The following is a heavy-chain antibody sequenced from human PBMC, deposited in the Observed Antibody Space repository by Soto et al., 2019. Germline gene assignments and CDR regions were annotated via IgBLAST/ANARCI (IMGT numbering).Heavy chain of an antibody. Sequence: EVQLVESGGGLVQPGGSLRLSCAASGFTFSMYWMHWVRQAPGKGLLWVSRINGDGTDTTYADSVKGRFTISRDNAKNTVYLHMNGLRAEDTAVYYCAREVGRGSGSYYLDYWGQETLVTVSS. J-gene: IGHJ4*02. CDR3: AREVGRGSGSYYLDY. CDR2: INGDGTDT. V-gene: IGHV3-74*03. CDR1: GFTFSMYW. D-gene: IGHD3-16*01.